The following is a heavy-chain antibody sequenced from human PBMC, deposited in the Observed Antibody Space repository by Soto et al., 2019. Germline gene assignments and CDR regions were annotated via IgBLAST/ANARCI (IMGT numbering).Heavy chain of an antibody. J-gene: IGHJ4*02. CDR3: ASRPAGNTYHAVFDF. V-gene: IGHV3-7*03. Sequence: GGSLRLSCAASGLTFSGHWMTWVRQTPEKGPEWVASIKPDGSEKSYVDSVKGRFTISRDNGKNSLSLQMNSLRAEDTAVYYCASRPAGNTYHAVFDFWGQGTLLTVSS. CDR1: GLTFSGHW. CDR2: IKPDGSEK. D-gene: IGHD6-6*01.